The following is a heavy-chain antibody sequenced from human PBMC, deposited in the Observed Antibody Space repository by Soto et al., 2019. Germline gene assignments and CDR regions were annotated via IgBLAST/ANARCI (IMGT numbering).Heavy chain of an antibody. CDR3: ARDPFQWLMVVAGPNWFDP. CDR1: GFTFSSYG. J-gene: IGHJ5*02. Sequence: PGGSLRLSCAASGFTFSSYGMHWVRQAPGKGLEWVAVIWYDGSNKYYADSVKGRFTISRDNSKNTLYLQMNSLRAEDTAVYYCARDPFQWLMVVAGPNWFDPWGQGTLVTVPS. CDR2: IWYDGSNK. D-gene: IGHD2-15*01. V-gene: IGHV3-33*01.